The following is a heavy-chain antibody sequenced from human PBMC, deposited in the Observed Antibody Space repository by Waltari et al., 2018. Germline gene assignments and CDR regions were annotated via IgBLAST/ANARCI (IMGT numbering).Heavy chain of an antibody. Sequence: EVQLVESGGGLVQPGGSLRLSRAASGSTCSSYWMRWVRQAPGKGLEWVANIKQDGSEKYYVDSVKGRFTISRDNAKNSLYLQMNSLRAEDTAVYYCARVSSSWSIDYWGQGTLVTVSS. CDR1: GSTCSSYW. V-gene: IGHV3-7*01. CDR3: ARVSSSWSIDY. D-gene: IGHD6-13*01. CDR2: IKQDGSEK. J-gene: IGHJ4*02.